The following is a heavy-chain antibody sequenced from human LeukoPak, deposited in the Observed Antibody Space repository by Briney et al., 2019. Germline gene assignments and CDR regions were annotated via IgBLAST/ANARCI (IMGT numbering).Heavy chain of an antibody. CDR2: ITSSGESI. CDR1: GLTFTDRY. D-gene: IGHD3-22*01. J-gene: IGHJ4*02. Sequence: GGSLRLSCAASGLTFTDRYMSWIRQAPGKGRKWVSYITSSGESIYYSDSVKGRFTVSRDNAQKSMYLQMNSLRDEDTAVYYCATFSRGYKFDYWGQGTQVTVSS. CDR3: ATFSRGYKFDY. V-gene: IGHV3-11*01.